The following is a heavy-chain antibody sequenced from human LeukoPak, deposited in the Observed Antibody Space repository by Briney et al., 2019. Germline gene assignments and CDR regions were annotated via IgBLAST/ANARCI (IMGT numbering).Heavy chain of an antibody. CDR3: ARGFAYYYMDV. CDR1: GFTFSNYW. CDR2: INSDGSST. J-gene: IGHJ6*03. V-gene: IGHV3-74*01. Sequence: GGSLRLSCAASGFTFSNYWMHWVRQAPGKGLVWVSRINSDGSSTTYADSVRGRITISRDNAKNTVYLQMNSLRAEDTGVYYCARGFAYYYMDVWGKGTTVTVSS. D-gene: IGHD3-16*01.